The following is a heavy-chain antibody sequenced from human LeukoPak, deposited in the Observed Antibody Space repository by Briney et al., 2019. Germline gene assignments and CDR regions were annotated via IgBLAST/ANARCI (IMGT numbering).Heavy chain of an antibody. CDR1: GGSISSYY. D-gene: IGHD2-2*01. CDR3: ARAPGHCSSTICYGDHYYYYYMDV. J-gene: IGHJ6*03. V-gene: IGHV4-59*01. CDR2: MFDSGST. Sequence: SETLSLTCTVSGGSISSYYWSWIRQPPGKGLEWIGYMFDSGSTKYNPSLKSRVTISGDASKNQFSLKLSSVTAADTTVYYCARAPGHCSSTICYGDHYYYYYMDVWGKGTTVTVSS.